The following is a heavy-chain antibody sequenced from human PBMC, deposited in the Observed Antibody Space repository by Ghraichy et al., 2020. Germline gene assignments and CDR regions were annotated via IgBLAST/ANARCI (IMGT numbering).Heavy chain of an antibody. J-gene: IGHJ4*02. D-gene: IGHD4-17*01. CDR3: ARDGYGDYPGY. CDR2: IYSGGST. Sequence: GSLRLSCAASGFTVSSNYMSWVRQAPGKGLEWVSVIYSGGSTYYADSVKGRFTISRDNSKNTLYLQMNSLRAEDTAVYYCARDGYGDYPGYWGQGTLVTVSS. CDR1: GFTVSSNY. V-gene: IGHV3-53*01.